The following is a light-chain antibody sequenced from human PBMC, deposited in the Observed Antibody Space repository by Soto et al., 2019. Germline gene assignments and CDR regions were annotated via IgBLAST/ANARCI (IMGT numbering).Light chain of an antibody. CDR1: QSVSSY. Sequence: EIVLTQSPATLSLSPGERATISCRASQSVSSYLAWYQQKPGQAPRLLIYDASNRATGIPARFSGSGSGTDFTLTISSLEPEDFAVYYCQQRSNWPRGLTFGGGTKVEIK. CDR3: QQRSNWPRGLT. CDR2: DAS. V-gene: IGKV3-11*01. J-gene: IGKJ4*01.